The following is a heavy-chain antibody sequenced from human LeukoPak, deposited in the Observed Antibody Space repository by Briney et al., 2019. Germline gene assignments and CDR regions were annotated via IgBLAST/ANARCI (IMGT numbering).Heavy chain of an antibody. CDR1: GGSISSYY. CDR2: IHYSRST. J-gene: IGHJ6*04. Sequence: SETLSLNCTVSGGSISSYYWSWIRQAPGKGLEWIRSIHYSRSTNYNHSLNSRTTISVDTSKNHFSLQLSSVTAADTAVYYCGREPRDDDMPIRYWDVWGKGTTVTVSS. D-gene: IGHD5-24*01. CDR3: GREPRDDDMPIRYWDV. V-gene: IGHV4-59*01.